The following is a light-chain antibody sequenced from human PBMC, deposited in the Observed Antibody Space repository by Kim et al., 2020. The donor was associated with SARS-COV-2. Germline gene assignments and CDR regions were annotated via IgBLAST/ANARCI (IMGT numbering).Light chain of an antibody. J-gene: IGKJ5*01. CDR3: QQANSFPLT. CDR1: QGISGW. V-gene: IGKV1-12*01. CDR2: VAS. Sequence: ASVGDRVTITRRASQGISGWLAWYQQKPGKAPKLLIYVASSLQSVVPSRFSGSGSVTDFTLTSSSLQPEDFATYYCQQANSFPLTFGKGTRLEI.